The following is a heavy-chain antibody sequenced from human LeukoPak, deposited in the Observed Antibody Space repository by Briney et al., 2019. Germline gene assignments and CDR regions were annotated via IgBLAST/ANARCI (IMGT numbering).Heavy chain of an antibody. J-gene: IGHJ4*02. CDR3: ARGGYSYGYRY. CDR1: GFTFSSSA. V-gene: IGHV3-23*01. CDR2: ISNNGGYT. D-gene: IGHD5-18*01. Sequence: GGSLRLSCAASGFTFSSSAMSWVRQAPGKGLEWVSAISNNGGYTYYADSVQGRFTISRDNSKSTLCLQMNSMRAEDTAVYYCARGGYSYGYRYWGQGTLVTVSS.